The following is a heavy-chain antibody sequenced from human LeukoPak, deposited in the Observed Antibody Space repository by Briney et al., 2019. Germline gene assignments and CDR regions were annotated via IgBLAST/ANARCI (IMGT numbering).Heavy chain of an antibody. CDR2: IYYSGST. Sequence: PSETLSLTCTVSGGSISSYYWSWIRQPPGKGLEWIGYIYYSGSTNYNPSLKSRVTISVDTSKNQFSLKLSSVTAADTAVYNCAWGTYGDYAFDIWGQGTMVTVSS. V-gene: IGHV4-59*01. D-gene: IGHD4-17*01. CDR1: GGSISSYY. CDR3: AWGTYGDYAFDI. J-gene: IGHJ3*02.